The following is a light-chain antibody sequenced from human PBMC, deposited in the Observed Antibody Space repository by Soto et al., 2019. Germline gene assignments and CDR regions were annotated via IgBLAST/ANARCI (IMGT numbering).Light chain of an antibody. J-gene: IGKJ4*01. V-gene: IGKV1-9*01. CDR2: GAS. CDR1: QDIGTY. CDR3: QQLFDYPLT. Sequence: DIHLTQSPSSLSASVGDRVTITCRASQDIGTYLVWYQRQPGKAPKLLIYGASTLQSGVPSRFSGGQSGTEFTLTITSLQPEDFATDYCQQLFDYPLTFGGGTQVEIK.